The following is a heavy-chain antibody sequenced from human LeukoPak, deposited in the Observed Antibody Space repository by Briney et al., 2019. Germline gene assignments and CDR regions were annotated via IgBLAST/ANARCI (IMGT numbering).Heavy chain of an antibody. J-gene: IGHJ6*03. CDR2: INPNSGGT. CDR3: ARGRGGGRTYISSWPNYYYYCYMDV. Sequence: ASVKVSCKASGYTFTGYYMHWVRQAPGQGLEWMGWINPNSGGTNYAQKFQGRVTMTRDTSISTAYMELSRLRSDDTAVYYCARGRGGGRTYISSWPNYYYYCYMDVWGKGTTVTISS. CDR1: GYTFTGYY. D-gene: IGHD6-13*01. V-gene: IGHV1-2*02.